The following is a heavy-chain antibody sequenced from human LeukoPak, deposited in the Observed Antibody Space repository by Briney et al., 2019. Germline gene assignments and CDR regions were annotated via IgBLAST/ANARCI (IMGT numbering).Heavy chain of an antibody. CDR1: GGSFSGYY. CDR3: ARCLSPIAAAGTGFDY. J-gene: IGHJ4*02. Sequence: SETLSLTCAVYGGSFSGYYWSWIRQPPGKGLEWIGEINHSGSTNYNPSLKSRVTISVDTSKDQFSLKLSSVTAADTAVYYCARCLSPIAAAGTGFDYWGQGTLVTVSS. CDR2: INHSGST. V-gene: IGHV4-34*01. D-gene: IGHD6-13*01.